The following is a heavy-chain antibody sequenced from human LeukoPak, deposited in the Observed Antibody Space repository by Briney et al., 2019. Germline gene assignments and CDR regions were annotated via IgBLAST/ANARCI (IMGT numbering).Heavy chain of an antibody. CDR2: ISTSGST. CDR1: GGSISSYS. V-gene: IGHV4-4*07. D-gene: IGHD6-19*01. CDR3: ARRSSGWYRYDY. J-gene: IGHJ4*02. Sequence: PSETLSLTCTVSGGSISSYSWSWIRQPAGKGLEWIGRISTSGSTNYNPSLKSRVTISLDTSKNQFSLKLTSVTAADTAVYYCARRSSGWYRYDYWGQGTLVTVSS.